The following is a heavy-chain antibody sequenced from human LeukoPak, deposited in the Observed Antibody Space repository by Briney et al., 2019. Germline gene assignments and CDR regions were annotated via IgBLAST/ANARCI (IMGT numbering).Heavy chain of an antibody. CDR2: ISGSGGST. V-gene: IGHV3-23*01. D-gene: IGHD3-10*01. J-gene: IGHJ4*02. CDR3: AKAISYYGSGSPNY. CDR1: GFTFSNAW. Sequence: GGSLRLSCAASGFTFSNAWMSWVRQAPGKGLEWVSAISGSGGSTYYADSVKGRFTISRDNSKNTLYLQMNSLRAEDTAVYYCAKAISYYGSGSPNYWGQGTLVTVSS.